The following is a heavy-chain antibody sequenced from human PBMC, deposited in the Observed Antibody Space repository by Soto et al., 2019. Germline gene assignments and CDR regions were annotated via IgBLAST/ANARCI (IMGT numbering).Heavy chain of an antibody. J-gene: IGHJ6*03. V-gene: IGHV3-15*01. D-gene: IGHD3-22*01. CDR2: IKSTTDGGTI. Sequence: EVQLVESGGGLVKPGGSLRLSCAPSGFTFSRAWMSWVRQAPGKGLEWLGRIKSTTDGGTIDYAAPGKGRFTISRDDSQNTLYLQVNSMTVEDTAVYFCSIPRYKVGRSAVVPYYYMDVWGKGTTVTVSS. CDR3: SIPRYKVGRSAVVPYYYMDV. CDR1: GFTFSRAW.